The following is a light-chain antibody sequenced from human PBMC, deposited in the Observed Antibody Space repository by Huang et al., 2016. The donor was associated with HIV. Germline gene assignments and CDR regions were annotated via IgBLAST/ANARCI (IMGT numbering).Light chain of an antibody. J-gene: IGKJ4*01. CDR2: AAS. CDR3: QQYGSSLGT. Sequence: EIVLTQSPGTLSLSPGERATLSCRASQRVNNDYLAWYQQKPGQAPRLLIYAASIRATGIPDRFSGSGSGTYFTLTITRLKPEDFAVYYCQQYGSSLGTFGGGTRVDIK. CDR1: QRVNNDY. V-gene: IGKV3-20*01.